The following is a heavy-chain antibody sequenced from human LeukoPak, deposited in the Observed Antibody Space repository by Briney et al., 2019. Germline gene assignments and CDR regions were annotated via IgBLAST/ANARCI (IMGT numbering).Heavy chain of an antibody. D-gene: IGHD2-15*01. CDR1: GGSISSGGYS. CDR2: IYYSGST. Sequence: SQTLSLTCAVSGGSISSGGYSWSWIRQPPGKGLEWIGYIYYSGSTYYNPSLKSRVTISVDTSKNQFSLKLSSVTAADTAVYYCARCSGGSCLFYDYWGQGTLVTVSS. V-gene: IGHV4-30-2*03. CDR3: ARCSGGSCLFYDY. J-gene: IGHJ4*02.